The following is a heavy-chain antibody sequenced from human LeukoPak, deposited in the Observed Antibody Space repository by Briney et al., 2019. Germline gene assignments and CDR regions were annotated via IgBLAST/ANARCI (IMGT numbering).Heavy chain of an antibody. J-gene: IGHJ3*02. CDR1: EGTFSSYA. V-gene: IGHV1-69*04. D-gene: IGHD3-22*01. CDR2: IIPILGIA. CDR3: ARLMGITMIVVGTDAFDI. Sequence: SVKVSCKASEGTFSSYAISWVRQAPGQGLEWMGRIIPILGIANYAQKFQGRVTITADKSTSTAYMELSSLRSEDTAVYYCARLMGITMIVVGTDAFDIWGQGTMVTVSS.